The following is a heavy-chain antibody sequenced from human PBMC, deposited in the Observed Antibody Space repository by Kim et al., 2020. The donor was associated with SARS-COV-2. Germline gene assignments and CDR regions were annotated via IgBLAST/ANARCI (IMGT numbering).Heavy chain of an antibody. CDR3: ARDRSRGLRFLEWFHRDNWFDP. CDR2: IKQDGSEK. V-gene: IGHV3-7*01. J-gene: IGHJ5*02. D-gene: IGHD3-3*01. CDR1: GFTFSSYW. Sequence: GGSLRLSCAASGFTFSSYWMSWVRQAPGKGLEWVANIKQDGSEKYYVDSVKGRFTISRDNAKNSLYLQMNSLRAEDTAVYYCARDRSRGLRFLEWFHRDNWFDPWGQGTLVTVSS.